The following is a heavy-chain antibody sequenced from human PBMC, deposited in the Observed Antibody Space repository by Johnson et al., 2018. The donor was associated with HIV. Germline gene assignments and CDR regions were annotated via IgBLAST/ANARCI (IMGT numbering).Heavy chain of an antibody. J-gene: IGHJ3*02. CDR1: GFTFSSYW. V-gene: IGHV3-30*14. CDR3: ARDEERYHAFDI. Sequence: QVQLVESGGGFVQPGGSLRLSCAASGFTFSSYWMHWVRQAPGKGLEWVAVISYDGSNKYYADSVKGRFTISRDSSKNTLYLQMNSLRAEDTAVYYCARDEERYHAFDIWGQGTMVTVSS. CDR2: ISYDGSNK. D-gene: IGHD2-2*01.